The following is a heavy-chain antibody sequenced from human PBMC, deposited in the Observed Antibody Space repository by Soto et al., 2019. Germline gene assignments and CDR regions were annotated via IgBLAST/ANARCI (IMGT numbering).Heavy chain of an antibody. J-gene: IGHJ6*02. CDR3: VRFYYDSSGYLPSPYYYYYGMDV. D-gene: IGHD3-22*01. CDR2: ISSSSSYI. V-gene: IGHV3-21*01. Sequence: GGSLRLSCAASGFTFSSYSMNWVRQAPGKGLEWVSSISSSSSYIYYADSVKGRFTISRDNAKNSLYLQMNSLRAEDTAVYYCVRFYYDSSGYLPSPYYYYYGMDVWGQGTTVTVSS. CDR1: GFTFSSYS.